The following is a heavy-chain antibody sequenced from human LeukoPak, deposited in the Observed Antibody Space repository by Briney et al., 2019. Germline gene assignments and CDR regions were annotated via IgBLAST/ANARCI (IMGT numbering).Heavy chain of an antibody. J-gene: IGHJ5*02. CDR1: GFTFSSYS. CDR3: ARGLSVLRFLEWSRRFDP. Sequence: GSLRLSCAASGFTFSSYSMNWVRQPPGKGLEWIGEINHSGSTNYNPSLKSRVIISVDTSKNQFSLKLSSVTAADTAVYYCARGLSVLRFLEWSRRFDPWGQGTLVTVSS. V-gene: IGHV4-34*01. D-gene: IGHD3-3*01. CDR2: INHSGST.